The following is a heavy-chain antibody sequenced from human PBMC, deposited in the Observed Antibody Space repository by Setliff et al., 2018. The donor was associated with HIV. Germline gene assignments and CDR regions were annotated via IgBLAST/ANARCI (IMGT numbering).Heavy chain of an antibody. D-gene: IGHD2-15*01. CDR3: VKAVAAPSWFDP. J-gene: IGHJ5*02. CDR1: GGSISSGSYY. Sequence: SETLSLTCNVSGGSISSGSYYWNWIRQPAGKGLEWIGRIYASGNTNYNPSLKGRVTISIDTSKNQFSLRLTSVTAADTAVYYCVKAVAAPSWFDPWGQGTLVTVSS. V-gene: IGHV4-61*02. CDR2: IYASGNT.